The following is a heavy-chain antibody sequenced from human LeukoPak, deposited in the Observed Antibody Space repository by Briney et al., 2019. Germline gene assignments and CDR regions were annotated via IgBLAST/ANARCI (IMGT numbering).Heavy chain of an antibody. CDR2: ISGSGGST. D-gene: IGHD3-3*01. CDR3: AKDPGPTYYDFWSGYIDY. J-gene: IGHJ4*02. Sequence: GGSLRLSCAASGFTFSSYAMSWVRQAPGKGLEWVSAISGSGGSTYYADSVKGRFTISRDNSKSTLYLQMNSLRAEDTAVYYCAKDPGPTYYDFWSGYIDYWGQGTLVTVSS. CDR1: GFTFSSYA. V-gene: IGHV3-23*01.